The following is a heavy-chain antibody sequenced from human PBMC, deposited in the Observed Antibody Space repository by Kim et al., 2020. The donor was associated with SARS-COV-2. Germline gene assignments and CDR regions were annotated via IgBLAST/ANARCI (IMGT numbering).Heavy chain of an antibody. CDR1: GGTFSSYA. J-gene: IGHJ6*01. D-gene: IGHD2-2*01. CDR3: ARSEGVPAAHYYYYYGRYV. V-gene: IGHV1-69*13. CDR2: IIPIFGKA. Sequence: SVKVSCKASGGTFSSYAISWVRQAPGQGLEWMGGIIPIFGKANYAQKLQGRVTITADETTSTAHMELSSLRPEDTAVYYCARSEGVPAAHYYYYYGRYV.